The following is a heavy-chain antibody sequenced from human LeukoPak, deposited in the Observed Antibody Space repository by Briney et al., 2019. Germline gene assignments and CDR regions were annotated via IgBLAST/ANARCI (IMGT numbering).Heavy chain of an antibody. CDR1: SGSISGSYY. D-gene: IGHD1-1*01. CDR2: IYASGST. Sequence: SETLSLTCTVSSGSISGSYYWSWIRQPAGKGLEWIGRIYASGSTNYDPSLKSRATISIDKSNNQFSLMVTSVTAADTAVYYCARGKQNAVDYWGQGILVTVSS. J-gene: IGHJ4*02. V-gene: IGHV4-4*07. CDR3: ARGKQNAVDY.